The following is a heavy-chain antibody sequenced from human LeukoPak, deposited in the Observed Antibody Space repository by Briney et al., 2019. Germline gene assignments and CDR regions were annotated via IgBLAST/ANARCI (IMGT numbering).Heavy chain of an antibody. CDR2: IYHSGSF. CDR1: GGSISSNNW. Sequence: SGTLSLTCAVSGGSISSNNWWSWVRPSPEKGLEWIAEIYHSGSFNRNPSLKSRVTIVVDKSKNQFSLNLTSVTAADTAVYYCARVGINPGDHYYSGMDVWGQGTTVTVSS. V-gene: IGHV4-4*02. J-gene: IGHJ6*02. CDR3: ARVGINPGDHYYSGMDV. D-gene: IGHD4-17*01.